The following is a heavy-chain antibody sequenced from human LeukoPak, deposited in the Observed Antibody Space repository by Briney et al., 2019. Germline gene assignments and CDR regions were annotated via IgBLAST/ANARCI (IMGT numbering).Heavy chain of an antibody. CDR2: IIPIFGTA. Sequence: SVKVSCKASGGTFSSYAISWVRQAPGQGLEWMGGIIPIFGTANYAQKFQGRVTITADESTSTAHMELSSLRSEDTAVYYCARDMYYYGSRSYRYYYYYGMDVWGKGTTVTVSS. CDR1: GGTFSSYA. CDR3: ARDMYYYGSRSYRYYYYYGMDV. V-gene: IGHV1-69*01. J-gene: IGHJ6*04. D-gene: IGHD3-10*01.